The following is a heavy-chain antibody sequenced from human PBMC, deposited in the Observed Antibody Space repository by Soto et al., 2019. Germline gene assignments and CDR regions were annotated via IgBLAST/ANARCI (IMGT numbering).Heavy chain of an antibody. CDR3: ARGRGSGSSRVDY. CDR2: INHSGST. J-gene: IGHJ4*02. Sequence: SETLSLTCAVYGGSFSGYYWSWIRQPPGKGLEWIGEINHSGSTNYNPSLKSRVTISVDTSKNQFSLKLSSVTAADTAVYYCARGRGSGSSRVDYWGQGTLVTVSS. D-gene: IGHD3-10*01. CDR1: GGSFSGYY. V-gene: IGHV4-34*01.